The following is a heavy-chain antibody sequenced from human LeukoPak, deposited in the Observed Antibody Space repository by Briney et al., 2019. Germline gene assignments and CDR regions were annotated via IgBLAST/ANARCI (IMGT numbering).Heavy chain of an antibody. Sequence: SETLSLTCTVSGGSISSYCWSWIRQPPGKGLEWIGYVYYSGSTNYNPSLKSRVTISVDTSKNQFSLKLNSVTAADTAVYYCARHMYYCDSSGYLNWFDPWGQGTLVTVSS. J-gene: IGHJ5*02. D-gene: IGHD3-22*01. CDR2: VYYSGST. CDR1: GGSISSYC. V-gene: IGHV4-59*08. CDR3: ARHMYYCDSSGYLNWFDP.